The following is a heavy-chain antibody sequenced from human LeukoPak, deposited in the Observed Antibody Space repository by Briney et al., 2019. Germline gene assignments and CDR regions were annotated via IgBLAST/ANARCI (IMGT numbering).Heavy chain of an antibody. CDR3: AGVCIVGATRCDAFDI. J-gene: IGHJ3*02. D-gene: IGHD1-26*01. CDR2: IYHSGST. CDR1: GYSISSGYY. V-gene: IGHV4-38-2*01. Sequence: SETLSLTCAVSGYSISSGYYWGWIRQPPGQGLEWIGSIYHSGSTYYNPSLKSRVTISVDTSKNQFSLKLSSVTAADTAVYYCAGVCIVGATRCDAFDIWGQGTMVTVSP.